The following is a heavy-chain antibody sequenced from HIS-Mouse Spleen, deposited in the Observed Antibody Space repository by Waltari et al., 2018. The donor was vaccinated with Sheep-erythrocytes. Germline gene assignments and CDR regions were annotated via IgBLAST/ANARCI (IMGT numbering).Heavy chain of an antibody. D-gene: IGHD1-26*01. CDR3: AKPVGATTAFDY. CDR2: ITYDGMNK. CDR1: GFTFSSYG. V-gene: IGHV3-30*18. J-gene: IGHJ4*02. Sequence: QVQLVESGGGVVQPGRSLRLSCAASGFTFSSYGMHWVRQAPGKGLEWLGVITYDGMNKDYADSVRGGLTISRDNSKNTLYLQMNSLRAEDTAVYYCAKPVGATTAFDYWGQGTLVTVSS.